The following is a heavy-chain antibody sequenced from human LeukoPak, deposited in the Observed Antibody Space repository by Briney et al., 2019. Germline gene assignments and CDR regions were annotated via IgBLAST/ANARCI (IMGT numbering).Heavy chain of an antibody. Sequence: SGRSLRLSCAASGFTFSSYAMHWVRQAPGKGLEWVAVISYDGSNKYYADSVKGRFTISRDNSKNTLYLQMNSLRAEDTAVYYCARRYCSGGSCSPGDYWGQGTLVTVSS. CDR1: GFTFSSYA. V-gene: IGHV3-30*04. D-gene: IGHD2-15*01. CDR2: ISYDGSNK. J-gene: IGHJ4*02. CDR3: ARRYCSGGSCSPGDY.